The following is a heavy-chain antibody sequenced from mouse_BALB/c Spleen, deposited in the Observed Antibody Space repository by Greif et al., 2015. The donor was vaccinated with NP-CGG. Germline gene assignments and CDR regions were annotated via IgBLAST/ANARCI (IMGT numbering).Heavy chain of an antibody. CDR1: GYPITSDYA. Sequence: EVQLQESGPGLVKPSQSLSLTCTVTGYPITSDYAWNWIRQFPGNKLEWMGYISYSGSTSYNPSLKSRISITRDTSKNQFFLQLNSVTTEDTATYCCAKGDSSGSAWFAYWGQGTLVTVSA. CDR3: AKGDSSGSAWFAY. D-gene: IGHD3-2*01. V-gene: IGHV3-2*02. J-gene: IGHJ3*01. CDR2: ISYSGST.